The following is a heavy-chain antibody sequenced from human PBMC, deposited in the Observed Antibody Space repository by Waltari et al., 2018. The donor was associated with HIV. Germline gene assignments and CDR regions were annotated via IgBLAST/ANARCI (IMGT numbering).Heavy chain of an antibody. D-gene: IGHD3-16*02. CDR2: ISSVGSYI. V-gene: IGHV3-21*03. Sequence: EVQLVESGGGLVKPGGYLRLSCATSGFTFSTSNMNWVRQAPGKGLEWVSSISSVGSYIYYPDSFKGRFTISRDNAKNSLYLQMNSLRAEDTAVYYCAGGGYDYAWGTYRPFDYWGQGTLVTVSS. CDR3: AGGGYDYAWGTYRPFDY. CDR1: GFTFSTSN. J-gene: IGHJ4*02.